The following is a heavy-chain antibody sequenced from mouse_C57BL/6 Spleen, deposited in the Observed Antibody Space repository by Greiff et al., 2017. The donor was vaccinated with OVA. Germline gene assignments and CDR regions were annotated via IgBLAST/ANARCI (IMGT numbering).Heavy chain of an antibody. Sequence: EVQLQESGGGLVKPGGSLKLSCAASGFTFSDYGMHWVRQAPEKGLEWVAYISSGSSTIYYADTVKGRFTISRDNAKNTLFLQMTSLRSEDTAMYYCARRDYGSSYFDVWGTGTTVTVSS. J-gene: IGHJ1*03. CDR2: ISSGSSTI. D-gene: IGHD1-1*01. CDR3: ARRDYGSSYFDV. V-gene: IGHV5-17*01. CDR1: GFTFSDYG.